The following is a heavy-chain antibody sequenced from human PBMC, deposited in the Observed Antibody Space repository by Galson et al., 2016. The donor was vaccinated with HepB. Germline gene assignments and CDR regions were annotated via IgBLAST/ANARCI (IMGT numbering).Heavy chain of an antibody. V-gene: IGHV3-74*01. J-gene: IGHJ5*02. D-gene: IGHD3-10*01. Sequence: SLRLSCAMSGLTFSNYWMHWVRQAPGKGLVWVSRILRDERFYADSVKGRFTISTDNAKNTVYLQMHSLRAEDTAVYYCTYGHYGTWGQGTLVTVSP. CDR2: ILRDERF. CDR3: TYGHYGT. CDR1: GLTFSNYW.